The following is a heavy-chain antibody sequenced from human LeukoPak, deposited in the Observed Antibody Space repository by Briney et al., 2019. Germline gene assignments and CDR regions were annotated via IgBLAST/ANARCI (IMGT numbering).Heavy chain of an antibody. Sequence: ASVNVSCKASGYTFTDYYLHWVRQAPGQGLEWMGWVNPNSGDTRYTQKFQGRVTMTRDASINTVNMELSRLRPDDTALYYCARQSPYNSIWFDYWGQGTLVAVSS. CDR1: GYTFTDYY. CDR3: ARQSPYNSIWFDY. J-gene: IGHJ4*02. D-gene: IGHD6-13*01. CDR2: VNPNSGDT. V-gene: IGHV1-2*02.